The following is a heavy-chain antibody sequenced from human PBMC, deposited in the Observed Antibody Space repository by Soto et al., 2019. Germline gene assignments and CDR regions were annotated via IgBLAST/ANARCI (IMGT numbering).Heavy chain of an antibody. CDR3: ARDGPGYSSGWNWFDP. D-gene: IGHD6-19*01. CDR1: GGSISSYY. CDR2: IYYSGST. V-gene: IGHV4-59*01. Sequence: QVQLQESGPGLVKPSETLSLTCTVSGGSISSYYWSWIRQPPGKGLEWIGYIYYSGSTNYNPSRKSRVTISVDTSKNQFSLKLSSVTAADTAVYYCARDGPGYSSGWNWFDPWGQGTLVTVSS. J-gene: IGHJ5*02.